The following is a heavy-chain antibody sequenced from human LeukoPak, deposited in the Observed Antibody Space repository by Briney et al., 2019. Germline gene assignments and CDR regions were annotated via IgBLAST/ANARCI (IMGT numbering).Heavy chain of an antibody. V-gene: IGHV1-2*02. Sequence: ASVKVSCKTSGYTFTGYYIYWVRQAPGQGLEWVGWINPNSGGTNYAQKFQGRVTMTRDTSISTAYMELSRLRSDDTAVYYCARADPLMTTVTTWAFDIWGQGTMVTVSS. CDR3: ARADPLMTTVTTWAFDI. CDR1: GYTFTGYY. CDR2: INPNSGGT. D-gene: IGHD4-17*01. J-gene: IGHJ3*02.